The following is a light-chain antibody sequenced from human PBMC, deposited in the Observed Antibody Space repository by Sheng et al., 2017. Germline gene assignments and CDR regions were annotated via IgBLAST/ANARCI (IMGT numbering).Light chain of an antibody. CDR2: DAY. V-gene: IGKV1-39*01. CDR1: QDINNY. CDR3: QESYSAPRS. J-gene: IGKJ2*03. Sequence: DIQMTQSPSSLSAAVGDRVTITCRASQDINNYLNWYQQRPGKAPKLLISDAYSLQSGVPSRYSGSGSGTDFTLTINTLQPEDFATYYCQESYSAPRSFGQGTKVEIK.